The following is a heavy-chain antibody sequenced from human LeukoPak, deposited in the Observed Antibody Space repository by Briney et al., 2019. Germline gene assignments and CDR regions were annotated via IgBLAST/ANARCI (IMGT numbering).Heavy chain of an antibody. CDR1: GGTFSSYA. J-gene: IGHJ4*02. CDR2: SIPIFGTA. CDR3: ARESGYVPAGGNYFDY. D-gene: IGHD2-2*01. V-gene: IGHV1-69*06. Sequence: SVKVSCKASGGTFSSYAISWVRQAPGQGLEWMGGSIPIFGTANYAQKFQGRVTITADKSTSTAYMELSSLRSEDTAVYYCARESGYVPAGGNYFDYWGQGTLVTVSS.